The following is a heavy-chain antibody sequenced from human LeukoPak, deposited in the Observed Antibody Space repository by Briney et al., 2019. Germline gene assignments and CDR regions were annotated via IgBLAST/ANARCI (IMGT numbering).Heavy chain of an antibody. CDR2: ISWNSGSI. CDR3: AKGSGDSTGYYYDYYYYYMDV. CDR1: GFTFSSYG. V-gene: IGHV3-NL1*01. J-gene: IGHJ6*03. D-gene: IGHD3-22*01. Sequence: TGGSLRLSCAASGFTFSSYGMHWVRQAPGKGLEWVSGISWNSGSIGYADSVKGRFTISRDNSKNTLYLQMNSLRAEDTATYNCAKGSGDSTGYYYDYYYYYMDVWGKGTTVTVSS.